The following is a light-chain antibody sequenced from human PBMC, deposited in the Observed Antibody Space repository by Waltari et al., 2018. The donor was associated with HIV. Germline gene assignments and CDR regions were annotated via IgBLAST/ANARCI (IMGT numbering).Light chain of an antibody. V-gene: IGLV2-23*02. J-gene: IGLJ3*02. CDR1: SSAVGRYCL. Sequence: QSALTQPASVSGSPGQSITISCTGTSSAVGRYCLVHWYQQHPGKAPKLMIYEVNKRPSGVSNRFSGSKSGNTASLTISGLQAEDEADFYCCSYAGSSTLVFGGGTKLTVL. CDR3: CSYAGSSTLV. CDR2: EVN.